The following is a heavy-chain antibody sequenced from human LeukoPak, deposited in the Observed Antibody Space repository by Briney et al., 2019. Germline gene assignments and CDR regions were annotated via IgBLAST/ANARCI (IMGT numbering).Heavy chain of an antibody. CDR3: ARDEVGTTTREVWFDY. CDR2: MNPNSGNT. CDR1: GYTFTSYD. D-gene: IGHD1-26*01. V-gene: IGHV1-8*03. Sequence: GASVKVSCKASGYTFTSYDINWVRQATGQGLEWMGWMNPNSGNTGYAQKFQGRVTITRNTSISTAYMELSSLRSEDTAVYYCARDEVGTTTREVWFDYWGQGTLVTVSS. J-gene: IGHJ4*02.